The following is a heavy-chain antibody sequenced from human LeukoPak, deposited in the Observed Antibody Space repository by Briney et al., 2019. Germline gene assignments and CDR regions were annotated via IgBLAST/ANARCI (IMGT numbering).Heavy chain of an antibody. V-gene: IGHV4-61*01. Sequence: PSETLSLTCTVSGGSVSSGSYYWSWIRQPPGKGLEWIGEINHSGSTNYNPSLKSRVTISVDTSKNQFSLKLSSVTAADTAVYYCARLYYDFWSGYYTGMRYYYYGMDVWGQGTTVTVSS. J-gene: IGHJ6*02. CDR2: INHSGST. D-gene: IGHD3-3*01. CDR1: GGSVSSGSYY. CDR3: ARLYYDFWSGYYTGMRYYYYGMDV.